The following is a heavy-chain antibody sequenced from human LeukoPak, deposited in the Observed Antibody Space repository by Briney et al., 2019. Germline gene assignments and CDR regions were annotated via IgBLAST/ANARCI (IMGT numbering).Heavy chain of an antibody. Sequence: PGGSLRLSCAASGFTFSSYWMSWVRQAPGKGLEWVANIRQDGSGKYYVDSVKGRFTISRDNAKNSLYLQMNSLRAEDTAVYYCARAWAPVGADYSDYWGQGTLVTVSS. V-gene: IGHV3-7*01. CDR1: GFTFSSYW. J-gene: IGHJ4*02. CDR3: ARAWAPVGADYSDY. CDR2: IRQDGSGK. D-gene: IGHD1-26*01.